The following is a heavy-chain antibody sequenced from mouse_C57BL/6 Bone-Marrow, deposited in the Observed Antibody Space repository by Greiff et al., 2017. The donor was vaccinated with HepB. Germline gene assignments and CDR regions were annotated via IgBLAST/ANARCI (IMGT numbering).Heavy chain of an antibody. CDR1: GFSLTSYG. D-gene: IGHD1-1*01. V-gene: IGHV2-2*01. J-gene: IGHJ1*03. Sequence: VQLQQSGPGLVQPSQSLSITCTVSGFSLTSYGVHWVRQSPGKGLEWLGVIWSGGSTDYNAAFISRLSISKDNSKSQVFFKMNSLQADDTAIYYCAGWYYGSPLRYFDVWGTGTTVTVSS. CDR2: IWSGGST. CDR3: AGWYYGSPLRYFDV.